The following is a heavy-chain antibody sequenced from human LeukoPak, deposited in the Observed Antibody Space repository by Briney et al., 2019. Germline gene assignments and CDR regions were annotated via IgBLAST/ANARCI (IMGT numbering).Heavy chain of an antibody. CDR1: GGSISSYY. V-gene: IGHV4-4*07. CDR3: AREAYCGGYCGYGMDV. Sequence: SETLSLTCTVSGGSISSYYWSWIRQPAGKGLEWIGRIYTSGSTNYNPSLKSRVTMSVDTSKNQFSLKLSSVTAADTAVYYCAREAYCGGYCGYGMDVWGQGTTVTVSS. J-gene: IGHJ6*02. CDR2: IYTSGST. D-gene: IGHD2-21*02.